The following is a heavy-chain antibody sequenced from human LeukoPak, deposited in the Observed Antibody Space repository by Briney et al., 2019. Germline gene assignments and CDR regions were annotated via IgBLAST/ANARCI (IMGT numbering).Heavy chain of an antibody. CDR1: GFTFSRYQ. J-gene: IGHJ4*02. CDR3: AMRGDY. CDR2: ISSNGSTI. Sequence: PGGSLRPSCAASGFTFSRYQMNWVRQAPGRGLEWVSYISSNGSTIYYADSVTGRFTISRDNAKNSLYLQMDSLRAEDTAAYYCAMRGDYWGQGTLVTVPS. V-gene: IGHV3-48*03.